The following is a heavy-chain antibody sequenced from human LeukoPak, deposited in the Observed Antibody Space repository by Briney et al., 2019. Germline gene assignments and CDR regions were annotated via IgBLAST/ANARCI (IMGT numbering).Heavy chain of an antibody. CDR2: ISWNSGSI. CDR1: GFTFDDYA. V-gene: IGHV3-9*01. D-gene: IGHD2-2*01. J-gene: IGHJ5*02. Sequence: GGSLRLSCAASGFTFDDYAMHWVRQAPGKGLEWVSGISWNSGSIGYADSVKGRFTISRDNAKNSLYLQMNSLRAEDTAVYYCARAYCSSTSCYALDWFDPWGQGTLVTVSS. CDR3: ARAYCSSTSCYALDWFDP.